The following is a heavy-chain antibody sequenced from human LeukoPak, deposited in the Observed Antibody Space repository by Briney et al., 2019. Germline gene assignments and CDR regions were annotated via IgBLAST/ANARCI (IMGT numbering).Heavy chain of an antibody. J-gene: IGHJ5*02. CDR1: GFTFDDYA. CDR2: ISSSGSTI. Sequence: GGSLRLSCAASGFTFDDYAMHWIRQAPGKGLEWVPYISSSGSTIYYADSVKGRFTISRDNAKNSLYLQMNSLRAEDTAVYYCARALPKTYSSSSRGWFDPWGQGTLVTVSS. D-gene: IGHD6-6*01. V-gene: IGHV3-11*04. CDR3: ARALPKTYSSSSRGWFDP.